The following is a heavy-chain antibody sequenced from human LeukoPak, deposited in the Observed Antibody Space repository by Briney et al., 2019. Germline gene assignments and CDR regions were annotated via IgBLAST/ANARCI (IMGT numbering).Heavy chain of an antibody. D-gene: IGHD3-10*01. CDR1: GYSFTSYW. J-gene: IGHJ4*02. CDR2: IYPGDSDT. CDR3: ARRYMVRGVVLIGPPDY. Sequence: GESLKISCKGSGYSFTSYWIGWVRQMPGKGLEWMGIIYPGDSDTRYSPSFQGQVTISADKSISTAYLQWSSLKASDTAMYYCARRYMVRGVVLIGPPDYWGQGTLVTVSS. V-gene: IGHV5-51*01.